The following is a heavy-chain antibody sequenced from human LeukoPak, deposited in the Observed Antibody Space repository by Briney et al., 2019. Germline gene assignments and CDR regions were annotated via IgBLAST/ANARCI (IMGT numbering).Heavy chain of an antibody. D-gene: IGHD6-13*01. J-gene: IGHJ4*02. CDR3: ARWDISAADIDY. CDR2: IRFDGSHV. Sequence: GRSLRLSCAASGFTFSSYGMHWVRQSPGKGLEWVAVIRFDGSHVYYGDSVKGRFTISRDNSKKTLFLQMDSLRAEDTTVYYCARWDISAADIDYWGQGTLVTVSA. V-gene: IGHV3-33*01. CDR1: GFTFSSYG.